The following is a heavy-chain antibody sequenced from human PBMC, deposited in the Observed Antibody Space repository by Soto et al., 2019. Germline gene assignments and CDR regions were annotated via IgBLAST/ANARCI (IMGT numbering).Heavy chain of an antibody. CDR3: ARDGSSSLPPYFDY. D-gene: IGHD6-6*01. J-gene: IGHJ4*02. CDR1: EFTFSNSW. CDR2: TNPYGSTT. V-gene: IGHV3-7*01. Sequence: GGSLRLSCAASEFTFSNSWMAWVRQAPGKGLEWVSDTNPYGSTTSYVDSVKGRFTVSRDNAKNSLYLQMNSLRAEDTAVYYCARDGSSSLPPYFDYWGQGTLVTVSS.